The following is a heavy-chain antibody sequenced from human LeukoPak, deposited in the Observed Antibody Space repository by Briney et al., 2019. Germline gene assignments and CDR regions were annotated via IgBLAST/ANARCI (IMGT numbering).Heavy chain of an antibody. D-gene: IGHD3-22*01. Sequence: GGSLRLSCAASGFTVSSNYMSWVRQAPGKGLEWVSVIYSGGSTYYADSVKGRFTISRDNSKNTLYLQMNSLRAEDTAVYYCAKAGHDSSGYYWRSDAFDIWGQGTMVTVSS. V-gene: IGHV3-53*01. CDR2: IYSGGST. CDR3: AKAGHDSSGYYWRSDAFDI. J-gene: IGHJ3*02. CDR1: GFTVSSNY.